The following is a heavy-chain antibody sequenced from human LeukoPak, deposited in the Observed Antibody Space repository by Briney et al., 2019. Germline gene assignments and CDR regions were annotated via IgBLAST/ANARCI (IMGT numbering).Heavy chain of an antibody. Sequence: SETLSLTCAVSGYSINSFYYWGWIRQPPGKGLEWIASISHRGSTYYNLSLKSRVTISVDTVKNQLSLKVNSVTAADTAVYYCARDLRWFGSNDAFDIWGQGTMVTVSS. V-gene: IGHV4-38-2*02. CDR1: GYSINSFYY. D-gene: IGHD3-10*01. CDR2: ISHRGST. J-gene: IGHJ3*02. CDR3: ARDLRWFGSNDAFDI.